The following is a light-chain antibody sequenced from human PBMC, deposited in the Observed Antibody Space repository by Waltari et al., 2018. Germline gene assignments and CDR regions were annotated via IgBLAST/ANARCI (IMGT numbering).Light chain of an antibody. J-gene: IGKJ1*01. CDR1: QSVTSAY. V-gene: IGKV3-20*01. CDR3: QQSVNSPWT. CDR2: SAF. Sequence: EIVFTQSPGTLSLSHGARATLSCSASQSVTSAYLAWNQQKPGQAPMLRIYSAFTRATGIPDRFSGSGSGTDFTLTISRLEPADFAVYYCQQSVNSPWTFGQGTKVEI.